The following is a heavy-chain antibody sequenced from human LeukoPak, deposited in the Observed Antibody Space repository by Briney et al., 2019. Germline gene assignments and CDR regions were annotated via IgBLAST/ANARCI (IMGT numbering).Heavy chain of an antibody. Sequence: GGSLRLSCAASGFTFSSYWMHWVRQAPGKGLVWVSRINSDGSSTSYADSVKSRCTISRDNAKNTLYRQINSLRAEDTAVYYCARYYGSGTSLGYWGQGTLVTVSS. V-gene: IGHV3-74*01. D-gene: IGHD3-10*01. CDR2: INSDGSST. CDR1: GFTFSSYW. J-gene: IGHJ4*02. CDR3: ARYYGSGTSLGY.